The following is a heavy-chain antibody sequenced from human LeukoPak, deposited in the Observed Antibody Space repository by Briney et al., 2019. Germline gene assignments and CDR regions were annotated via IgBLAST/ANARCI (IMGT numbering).Heavy chain of an antibody. CDR1: GFTFSTYA. V-gene: IGHV3-30*02. CDR3: ARGDCSGDCYHPLYY. J-gene: IGHJ4*02. D-gene: IGHD2-21*02. CDR2: IRHDGSIK. Sequence: GGSLRLSCAASGFTFSTYAMHWVRQAPGQGLDWVAFIRHDGSIKYYADSVKGRFTISIDNSKNALYLQMNSLRTEDTAVYYCARGDCSGDCYHPLYYWGQGSLVTVSS.